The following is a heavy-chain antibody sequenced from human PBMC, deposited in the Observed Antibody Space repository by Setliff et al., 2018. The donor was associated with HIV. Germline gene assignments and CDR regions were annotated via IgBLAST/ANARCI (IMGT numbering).Heavy chain of an antibody. J-gene: IGHJ4*02. CDR3: ARDYSPTFYYYDSSGTFDY. CDR1: GGTFSGYA. D-gene: IGHD3-22*01. CDR2: IIPILGIA. V-gene: IGHV1-69*10. Sequence: SVKVSCKASGGTFSGYAISLVRQAPGQGLEWMGGIIPILGIANYAQKFQGRVTITAVESTSTAYMELSSLRSEDTAVYYCARDYSPTFYYYDSSGTFDYWGQGTLVTVSS.